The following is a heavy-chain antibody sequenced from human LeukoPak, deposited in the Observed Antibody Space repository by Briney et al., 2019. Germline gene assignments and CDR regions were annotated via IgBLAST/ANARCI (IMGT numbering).Heavy chain of an antibody. Sequence: GRSLRLSCAASGFTFSSYGMHWVRQAPGKGLEWVAVIWYDGSNKYYADSVKGRFTISRDNSKNTLYLQTNSLRAEDTAVYYCAKDSYSHIPLYFDYWGQGTLVTVSS. CDR3: AKDSYSHIPLYFDY. CDR1: GFTFSSYG. CDR2: IWYDGSNK. D-gene: IGHD1-26*01. J-gene: IGHJ4*02. V-gene: IGHV3-33*06.